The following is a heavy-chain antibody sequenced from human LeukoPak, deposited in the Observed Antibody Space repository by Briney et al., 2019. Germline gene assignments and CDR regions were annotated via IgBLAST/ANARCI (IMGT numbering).Heavy chain of an antibody. Sequence: SETLSLTCTISGGSISSNDFYWGWIRQPPGKGLEWIGSIYYTGTTYYNPSLKSRVIISVDTSTSKNQFSLKLNFVTAADTAMYYCARMFRSSWYINWFDPWGQGTLVTVSS. CDR1: GGSISSNDFY. D-gene: IGHD6-13*01. CDR2: IYYTGTT. V-gene: IGHV4-39*01. CDR3: ARMFRSSWYINWFDP. J-gene: IGHJ5*02.